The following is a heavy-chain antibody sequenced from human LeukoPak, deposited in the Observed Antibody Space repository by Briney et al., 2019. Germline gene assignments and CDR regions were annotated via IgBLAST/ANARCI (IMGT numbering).Heavy chain of an antibody. CDR1: GYTFTSYG. D-gene: IGHD3-22*01. CDR2: ISAYNGNT. V-gene: IGHV1-18*01. Sequence: ASEKVSCKASGYTFTSYGISWVRQAPGQGLEWMGWISAYNGNTNYAQSLQDRVTMTADTSTSTAYMELRSLRSDDTAVYYCARDQGYYDSSGFDYWGQGTLVTVSS. J-gene: IGHJ4*02. CDR3: ARDQGYYDSSGFDY.